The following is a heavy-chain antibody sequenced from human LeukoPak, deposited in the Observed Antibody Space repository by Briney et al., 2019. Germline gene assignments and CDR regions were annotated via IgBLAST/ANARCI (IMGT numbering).Heavy chain of an antibody. CDR1: GYTFTSYD. V-gene: IGHV1-8*01. Sequence: ASVKVSCKASGYTFTSYDINWVRQATGQGLEWMGWMNPNSGNTGYAQKFQGTITRTKTTSISTAYMELSSLRSEDTAVYYCARHCYVSFNWFDPWGQGTLVTVSS. D-gene: IGHD3-10*02. J-gene: IGHJ5*02. CDR3: ARHCYVSFNWFDP. CDR2: MNPNSGNT.